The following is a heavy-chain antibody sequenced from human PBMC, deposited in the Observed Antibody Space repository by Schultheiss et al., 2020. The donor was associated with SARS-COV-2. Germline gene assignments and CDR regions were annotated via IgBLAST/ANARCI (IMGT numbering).Heavy chain of an antibody. D-gene: IGHD4-11*01. V-gene: IGHV3-49*04. Sequence: GGSLRLSCVASGFIFDDYGMSWVRQAPGKGLEWVGFIRSKAYGGTTEYAASVKGRFTISRDDSKSIAYLQMNSLKTEDTAVYYCTSSTVTTSFVDYWGQGTLVTVSS. CDR2: IRSKAYGGTT. CDR1: GFIFDDYG. CDR3: TSSTVTTSFVDY. J-gene: IGHJ4*02.